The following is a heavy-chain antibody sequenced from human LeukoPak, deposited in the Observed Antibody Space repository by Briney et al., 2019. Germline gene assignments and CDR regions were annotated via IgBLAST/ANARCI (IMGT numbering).Heavy chain of an antibody. J-gene: IGHJ3*02. CDR3: ARAYDFWSHDAFDI. CDR1: GGSISSYY. Sequence: SETLSLTCTVSGGSISSYYWSWIRQPPGKGLEWIGYIYYSGSTNYNPSLKSRVTISVDTSKNQFSLKLSSVTAADTAVYYCARAYDFWSHDAFDIWGQGTMVTVSS. D-gene: IGHD3-3*01. V-gene: IGHV4-59*08. CDR2: IYYSGST.